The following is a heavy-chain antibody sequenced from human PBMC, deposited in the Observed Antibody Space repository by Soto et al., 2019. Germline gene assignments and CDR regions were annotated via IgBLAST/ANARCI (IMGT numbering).Heavy chain of an antibody. V-gene: IGHV4-34*01. Sequence: SETLSLTCAVYGGSFSGYYWSWIRQPPGKGLEWIGEINHSGITNYNPSLKSRVTISVDTSKNQFSLKPSSVTAADTAVYYCRYSSSAYYYYYMDVWGKGTTVTVSS. J-gene: IGHJ6*03. CDR3: RYSSSAYYYYYMDV. CDR1: GGSFSGYY. CDR2: INHSGIT. D-gene: IGHD6-6*01.